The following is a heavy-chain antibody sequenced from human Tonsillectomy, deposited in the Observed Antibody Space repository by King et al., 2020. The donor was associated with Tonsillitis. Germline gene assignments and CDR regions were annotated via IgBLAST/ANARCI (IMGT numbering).Heavy chain of an antibody. Sequence: VQLVESGGGLVQPGGSLRLSCAASGFSFTSYSMNWVRQAPGKGLEWVSHISSSGSSIYYAESLKGRVTISRDTEKKSLYLQMNSLRVEETAVYYCARKRGGGYSYGRALDIWGQGTMVTVSS. CDR3: ARKRGGGYSYGRALDI. D-gene: IGHD5-18*01. CDR2: ISSSGSSI. J-gene: IGHJ3*02. V-gene: IGHV3-48*01. CDR1: GFSFTSYS.